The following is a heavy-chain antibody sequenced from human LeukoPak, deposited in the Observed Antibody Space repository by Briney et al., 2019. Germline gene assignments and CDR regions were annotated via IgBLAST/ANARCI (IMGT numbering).Heavy chain of an antibody. Sequence: SVKVSCKTSGSSFSSFSLSRVRQAPGQGLEWMGRITPILGTSKYAQKFQGRVTITADKSTTTAFMELSSLTTEDTAVYYCARGPRGAMDVWGQGTTVIVS. CDR1: GSSFSSFS. CDR2: ITPILGTS. D-gene: IGHD3-10*01. CDR3: ARGPRGAMDV. J-gene: IGHJ6*02. V-gene: IGHV1-69*08.